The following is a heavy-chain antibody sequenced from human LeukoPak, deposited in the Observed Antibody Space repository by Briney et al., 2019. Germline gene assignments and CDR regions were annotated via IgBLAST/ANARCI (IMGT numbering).Heavy chain of an antibody. Sequence: PGGSLRLSCAASGFTFSSYGMHWVRQAPGKGLEWVAVIWYDGSNKYYTDSAKGRFTISRDNSKNTLYLQMNSLRAEDTAVYYCAREGIAVADFDYWGQGTLVTVSS. D-gene: IGHD6-19*01. CDR2: IWYDGSNK. CDR3: AREGIAVADFDY. CDR1: GFTFSSYG. J-gene: IGHJ4*02. V-gene: IGHV3-33*01.